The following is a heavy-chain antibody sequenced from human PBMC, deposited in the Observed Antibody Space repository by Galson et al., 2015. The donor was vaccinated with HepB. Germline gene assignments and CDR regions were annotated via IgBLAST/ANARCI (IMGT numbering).Heavy chain of an antibody. V-gene: IGHV3-30*18. D-gene: IGHD6-19*01. CDR3: AKGDKLGWSTHDAFHI. CDR1: GFRFSRHG. Sequence: SLRLSCAASGFRFSRHGMDWVRQAPGQGLEWVAVISYDGSHQYYGDSVKGRFTISRDNSKSTLFLQMNSLRAEDTAVYYCAKGDKLGWSTHDAFHIWGQGTVVTVSS. CDR2: ISYDGSHQ. J-gene: IGHJ3*02.